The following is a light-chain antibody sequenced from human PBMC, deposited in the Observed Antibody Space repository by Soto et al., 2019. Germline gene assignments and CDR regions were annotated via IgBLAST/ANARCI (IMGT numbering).Light chain of an antibody. CDR2: DNN. V-gene: IGLV1-40*01. CDR1: SSNIGAGYD. J-gene: IGLJ2*01. CDR3: HSYDVSLSGPV. Sequence: QSVLTQPPSVSGAPGQRVTTSCTGSSSNIGAGYDVHWYQQLPGTAPKVLIYDNNSRPSGVPGRFSGSKSGTSASLAITGLQAEDEADYYCHSYDVSLSGPVFGGGTKVTVL.